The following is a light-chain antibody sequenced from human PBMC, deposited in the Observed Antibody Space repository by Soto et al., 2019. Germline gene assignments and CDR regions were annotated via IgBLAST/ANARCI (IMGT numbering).Light chain of an antibody. J-gene: IGKJ1*01. Sequence: DIQMTQSPSTLSASVGDRVAITCRASQSVSGWLAWYQQKPGKVPKLLIYQASTLEDGVPSRFSGSGSGTEFTLTISSLQPDDSATYYCQHYNSYGTFGQGTKVQIK. V-gene: IGKV1-5*03. CDR1: QSVSGW. CDR2: QAS. CDR3: QHYNSYGT.